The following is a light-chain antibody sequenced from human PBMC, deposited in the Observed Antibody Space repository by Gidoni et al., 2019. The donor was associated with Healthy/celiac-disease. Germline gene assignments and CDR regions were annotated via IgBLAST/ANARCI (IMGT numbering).Light chain of an antibody. CDR3: AAWDDSLSGVV. V-gene: IGLV1-47*01. CDR2: RNN. Sequence: QSVLTQPPSASGTPGQRVTIPWSGSSSNIGSNYVYWYQQLPGTAPKLLIYRNNQRPSGVPDRFSGSKSGTSASLAISGLRSEDEADYYCAAWDDSLSGVVFGGGTKLTVL. CDR1: SSNIGSNY. J-gene: IGLJ2*01.